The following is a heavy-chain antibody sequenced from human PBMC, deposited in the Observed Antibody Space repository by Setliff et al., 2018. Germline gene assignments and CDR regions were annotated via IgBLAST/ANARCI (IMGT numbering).Heavy chain of an antibody. J-gene: IGHJ6*03. V-gene: IGHV1-3*01. CDR1: GYTFTSYA. CDR2: INAGNGNT. D-gene: IGHD3-3*01. CDR3: AREFTRYYNFWSAHRYYMDV. Sequence: GASVKVSCKASGYTFTSYAMHWVRQAPVQRLEWMGWINAGNGNTKYSQKFQGRVTITRDTSASTAYMELSSLRSEDTAVYYCAREFTRYYNFWSAHRYYMDVWGKGTTVTVSS.